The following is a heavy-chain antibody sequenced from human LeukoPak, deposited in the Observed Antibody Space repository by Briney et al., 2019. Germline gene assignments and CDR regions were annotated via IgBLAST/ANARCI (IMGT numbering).Heavy chain of an antibody. J-gene: IGHJ4*02. CDR1: GFTFSSYG. Sequence: PGGSLRLSCAASGFTFSSYGMHWVRQAPGKGLEWVAVIWYDGSNKYYADSVKGRFTISRDNSKNTLYLQMNSLRAEDTAVYYCARATHNYYDSSGPYYWGQGTLVTVYS. V-gene: IGHV3-33*08. CDR3: ARATHNYYDSSGPYY. CDR2: IWYDGSNK. D-gene: IGHD3-22*01.